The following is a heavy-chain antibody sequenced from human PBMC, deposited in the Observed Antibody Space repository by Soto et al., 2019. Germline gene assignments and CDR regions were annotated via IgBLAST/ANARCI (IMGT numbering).Heavy chain of an antibody. CDR2: IYYSGST. Sequence: SETLSLTCTVSGGSISSYYWSWIRQPPGKGLEWIGYIYYSGSTNYNTSLKSRVTISVDTSKNQFSLKLSSVTAADTAVYYCARGTARWDIVVVPAAARPLPGMDVWGQGTTVTVSS. CDR3: ARGTARWDIVVVPAAARPLPGMDV. V-gene: IGHV4-59*01. J-gene: IGHJ6*02. D-gene: IGHD2-2*01. CDR1: GGSISSYY.